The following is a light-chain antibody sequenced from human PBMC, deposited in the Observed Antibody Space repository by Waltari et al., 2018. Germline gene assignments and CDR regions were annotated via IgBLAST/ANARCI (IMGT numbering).Light chain of an antibody. V-gene: IGLV2-14*01. CDR3: SSYTSASTLV. J-gene: IGLJ1*01. CDR2: EVS. Sequence: QSALTQPASVSGSPGQSTPISCTGPRNDVGGYNYISWSQQHPGKAPKLMIYEVSNRPSGVSNRFSGSKSGNTASLTISGLQADDEADYYCSSYTSASTLVFATGTKVTVL. CDR1: RNDVGGYNY.